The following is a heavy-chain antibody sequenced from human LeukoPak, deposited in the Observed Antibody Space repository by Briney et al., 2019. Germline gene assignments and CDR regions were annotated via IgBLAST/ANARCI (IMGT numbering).Heavy chain of an antibody. V-gene: IGHV1-2*02. J-gene: IGHJ6*03. CDR1: GYTFTGYY. CDR2: INPNSGGT. CDR3: ARDARSSGWYDYYYYYYYYMDV. Sequence: GASVKVSCKASGYTFTGYYMHWVRQAPGQGLEWMGWINPNSGGTNYAQKFQGRVTMTRDTSISTAYMELSRLISDDTAVYYCARDARSSGWYDYYYYYYYYMDVWGKGTTVTVSS. D-gene: IGHD6-19*01.